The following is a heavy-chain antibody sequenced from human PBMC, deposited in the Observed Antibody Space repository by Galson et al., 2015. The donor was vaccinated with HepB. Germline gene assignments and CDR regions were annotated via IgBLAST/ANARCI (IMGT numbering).Heavy chain of an antibody. D-gene: IGHD3-3*01. J-gene: IGHJ6*02. CDR1: GFTFSSYG. CDR2: ISHDGSNKDGSNK. V-gene: IGHV3-30*18. Sequence: SLRLSCAASGFTFSSYGMHWVRQAPGKGLEWVAVISHDGSNKDGSNKYYADSVKGRFTISRDNPKNTLYLELNSLRAEDTAVYYCAKTLFGVVGLDVWGPGTTVTVSS. CDR3: AKTLFGVVGLDV.